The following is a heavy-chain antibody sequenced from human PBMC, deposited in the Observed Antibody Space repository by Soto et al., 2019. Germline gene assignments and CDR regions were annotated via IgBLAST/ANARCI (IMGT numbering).Heavy chain of an antibody. CDR2: IYDSGST. CDR3: ASNSYGYIFYEY. Sequence: QVQLQESGLVLLKPSQTLSLTCTVSGGSISSGDYYWSWIRQPPGKGLEWIGYIYDSGSTYYNPALKSRVTISVDTSKNQFSLKLSSVTAADTAVYYCASNSYGYIFYEYWGQGTLVTVSS. CDR1: GGSISSGDYY. V-gene: IGHV4-30-4*01. D-gene: IGHD5-18*01. J-gene: IGHJ4*02.